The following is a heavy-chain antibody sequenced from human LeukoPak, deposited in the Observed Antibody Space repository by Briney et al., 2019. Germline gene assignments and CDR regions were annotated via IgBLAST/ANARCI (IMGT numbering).Heavy chain of an antibody. CDR3: AREYILTAYYGDY. CDR2: INPKSGGA. V-gene: IGHV1-2*02. CDR1: GFTFNAYN. D-gene: IGHD3-9*01. Sequence: ASVRVSCKASGFTFNAYNIHWVRQAPGQGMEWMGWINPKSGGANYAQTFQGRVTMTWDTSISTAYMEPSRLRYDDTAVYYCAREYILTAYYGDYWGQGPLVSVSS. J-gene: IGHJ4*02.